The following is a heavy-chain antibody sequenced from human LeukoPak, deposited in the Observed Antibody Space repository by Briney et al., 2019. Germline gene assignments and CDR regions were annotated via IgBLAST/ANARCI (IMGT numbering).Heavy chain of an antibody. Sequence: PGGSLRLSCAASGFTFSSYSMNWVRQAPGKGLEWVSYISSSGSTIYYADSVKGRFTISRDNAKNSLYLQMNSLRAEDTAVYYCARVPGGSGSYGPNYYYYYYMDVWGKGTTVTISS. J-gene: IGHJ6*03. CDR3: ARVPGGSGSYGPNYYYYYYMDV. D-gene: IGHD3-10*01. CDR1: GFTFSSYS. CDR2: ISSSGSTI. V-gene: IGHV3-48*04.